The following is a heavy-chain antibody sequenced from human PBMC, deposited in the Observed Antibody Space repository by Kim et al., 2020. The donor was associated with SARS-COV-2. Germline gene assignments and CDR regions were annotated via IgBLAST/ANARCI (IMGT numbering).Heavy chain of an antibody. Sequence: GGSLRLSCAASGFTVSSNYMSWVRQAPGKGLEWVSVIYSGGSTYYADSVKGRFTISRDNSKNTLYLQMNSLRAEDTAVYYCARGGESSGWYGMDVWGQGTTVTVSS. D-gene: IGHD6-19*01. CDR1: GFTVSSNY. CDR2: IYSGGST. CDR3: ARGGESSGWYGMDV. V-gene: IGHV3-53*01. J-gene: IGHJ6*02.